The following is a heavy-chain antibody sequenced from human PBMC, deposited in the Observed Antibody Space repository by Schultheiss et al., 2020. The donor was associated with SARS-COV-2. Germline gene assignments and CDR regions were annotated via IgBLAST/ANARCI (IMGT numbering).Heavy chain of an antibody. CDR1: GFTFSSYG. D-gene: IGHD4-17*01. CDR2: ISYDGSNK. V-gene: IGHV3-30*12. CDR3: AKDLYQGPDYGDPITYYYGMDV. Sequence: GESLKISCAASGFTFSSYGMHWVRQAPGKGLEWVAVISYDGSNKYYADSVKGRFTISRDNSKNTLYLQMNSLRAEDTAVYYCAKDLYQGPDYGDPITYYYGMDVWGQGTTVTVSS. J-gene: IGHJ6*02.